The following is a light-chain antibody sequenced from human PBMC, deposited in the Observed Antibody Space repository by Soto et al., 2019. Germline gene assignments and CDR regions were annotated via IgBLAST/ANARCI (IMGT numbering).Light chain of an antibody. CDR1: QSVSSN. CDR2: GAS. Sequence: EIVMTQSPATLSVSPGERATLSCRASQSVSSNLAWYQQKPGQAPRLLIYGASTRATGIPARFSGSGSGTEFTLTISSLQPDDLATYYCQQYHGFSRTFGQGTKVDIK. V-gene: IGKV3-15*01. J-gene: IGKJ1*01. CDR3: QQYHGFSRT.